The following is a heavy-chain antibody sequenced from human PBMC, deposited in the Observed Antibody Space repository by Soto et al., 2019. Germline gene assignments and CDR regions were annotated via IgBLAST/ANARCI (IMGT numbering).Heavy chain of an antibody. D-gene: IGHD1-26*01. Sequence: SVKVSCKASGGTFSSYAISWVRQAPGQGLEWMGGIIPIFGTANYAQKFQGRVTITADESTSTAYMELSSLRSEDTAVYYCARGLSGSIDFDYWGQGTLVTVSS. CDR3: ARGLSGSIDFDY. V-gene: IGHV1-69*13. CDR1: GGTFSSYA. CDR2: IIPIFGTA. J-gene: IGHJ4*02.